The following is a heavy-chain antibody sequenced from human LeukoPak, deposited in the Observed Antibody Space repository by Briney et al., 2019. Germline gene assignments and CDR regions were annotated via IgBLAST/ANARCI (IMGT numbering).Heavy chain of an antibody. V-gene: IGHV4-34*01. CDR3: ARGSSGWLLIFDY. D-gene: IGHD6-19*01. J-gene: IGHJ4*02. CDR1: GGSFSGYY. CDR2: INHSGST. Sequence: PSETLSLTCAVYGGSFSGYYWSWIRQPPGKGLEWIGEINHSGSTNYNQSLKSRVTISVDTSKNQFSLKLSSVTAADTAVYYCARGSSGWLLIFDYWGQGTLVTVSS.